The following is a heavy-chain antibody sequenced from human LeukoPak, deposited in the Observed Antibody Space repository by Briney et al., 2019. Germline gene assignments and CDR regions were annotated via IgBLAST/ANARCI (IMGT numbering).Heavy chain of an antibody. V-gene: IGHV3-48*03. J-gene: IGHJ3*02. CDR1: GFTFSSYE. D-gene: IGHD2-15*01. CDR3: ARDRENCSGGSCYSYAFDI. Sequence: GGSLRLSCAASGFTFSSYEMNWVRQAPGKGLEWVPYISSSGSTIYYADSVKGRFTISRDNAKNSLYLQMNSLRAEGTAVYYCARDRENCSGGSCYSYAFDIWGQGTMVTVSS. CDR2: ISSSGSTI.